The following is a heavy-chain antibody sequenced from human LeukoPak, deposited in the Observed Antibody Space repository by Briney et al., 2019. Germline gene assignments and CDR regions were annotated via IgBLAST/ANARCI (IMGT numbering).Heavy chain of an antibody. CDR2: IYYSGST. Sequence: PSETLSLTCTVSGVSISSGGYYWSWIRQHPGKGLEWIGYIYYSGSTYYIPSLKSRVTISVDTSKNQFSLKLSSVTAADTAVYYCARDNYDILTGYPLYYFDYWGQGTLVTVSS. D-gene: IGHD3-9*01. CDR1: GVSISSGGYY. J-gene: IGHJ4*02. V-gene: IGHV4-31*03. CDR3: ARDNYDILTGYPLYYFDY.